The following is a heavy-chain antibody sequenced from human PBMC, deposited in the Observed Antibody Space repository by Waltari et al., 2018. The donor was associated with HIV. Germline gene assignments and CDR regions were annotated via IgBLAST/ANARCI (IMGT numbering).Heavy chain of an antibody. CDR2: IKEDGSEI. CDR3: ARRQQLTD. J-gene: IGHJ4*02. Sequence: EVRLVESGGGLVQPGGSLRLSCEASGFPFSRSWMTWVRQAPGKGLEWVANIKEDGSEIHYVDSVKGRFTISRDNAKNSLYLQMNSLRAEDTAVYYCARRQQLTDWGQGTLVTVSS. D-gene: IGHD6-13*01. CDR1: GFPFSRSW. V-gene: IGHV3-7*01.